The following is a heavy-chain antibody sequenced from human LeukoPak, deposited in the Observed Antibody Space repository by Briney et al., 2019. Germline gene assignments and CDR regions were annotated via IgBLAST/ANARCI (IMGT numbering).Heavy chain of an antibody. CDR3: AKDYCDFGSSYFCAFDV. CDR2: LSGSGGAT. D-gene: IGHD3-3*01. J-gene: IGHJ3*01. Sequence: PGGSLRLSCVGSGFRFSSFPMSWVRQAPGKGLEWVSGLSGSGGATYYIDPAKGRFSISRENSKNTMYLQMSNLRAEDTAVYYCAKDYCDFGSSYFCAFDVWGPGTMVTVSS. V-gene: IGHV3-23*01. CDR1: GFRFSSFP.